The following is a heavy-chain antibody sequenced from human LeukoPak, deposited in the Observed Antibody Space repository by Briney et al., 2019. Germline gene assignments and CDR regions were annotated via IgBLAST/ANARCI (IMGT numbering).Heavy chain of an antibody. CDR1: GFTFSRYS. Sequence: GGSLRLSCAASGFTFSRYSMHWVRQAPGKGLVWVSHVNSDGSGTDYADSVKGRFTISRDNAKNTLYLQMNSLRVEDTAVYYCVCLGLGGLTLDWGQGTLVTVSS. CDR2: VNSDGSGT. J-gene: IGHJ4*02. CDR3: VCLGLGGLTLD. D-gene: IGHD1-20*01. V-gene: IGHV3-74*01.